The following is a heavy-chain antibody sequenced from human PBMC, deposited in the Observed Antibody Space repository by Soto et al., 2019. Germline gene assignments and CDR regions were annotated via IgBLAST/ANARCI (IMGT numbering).Heavy chain of an antibody. CDR3: ASASMAAISWSFDL. V-gene: IGHV4-34*01. CDR2: ISHSGGT. Sequence: QVQLQQWGAGLLKPSETLSLTCAVYGGSFSGYYWSWIRQPPGKGLEWIGEISHSGGTNYNPSLKSRVTISIDTSKNQVSMDLSSVTAADTAVYYCASASMAAISWSFDLWGRGTLVTVSS. D-gene: IGHD6-19*01. J-gene: IGHJ2*01. CDR1: GGSFSGYY.